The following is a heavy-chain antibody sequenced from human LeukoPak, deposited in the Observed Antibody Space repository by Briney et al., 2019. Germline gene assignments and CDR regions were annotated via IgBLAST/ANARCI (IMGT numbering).Heavy chain of an antibody. V-gene: IGHV1-2*02. D-gene: IGHD4-17*01. CDR3: ARDGDYGDYYYYYMDV. Sequence: ASVKVSCKASGYTFTGYYMHWVRQAPGQGLEWMGWINPNSGGTNYAQKFQGRVTMTRDTSISTAYMELSRLRSDDTAVYYCARDGDYGDYYYYYMDVWGKGTTVTVSS. CDR2: INPNSGGT. CDR1: GYTFTGYY. J-gene: IGHJ6*03.